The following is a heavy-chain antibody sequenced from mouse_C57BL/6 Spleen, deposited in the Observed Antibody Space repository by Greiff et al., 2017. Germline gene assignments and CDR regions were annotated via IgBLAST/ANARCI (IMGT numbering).Heavy chain of an antibody. CDR1: GYTFTDYW. D-gene: IGHD3-2*02. CDR3: ARSAQSAFAY. J-gene: IGHJ3*01. CDR2: IIPSNGGT. V-gene: IGHV1-53*01. Sequence: QVQLQQSGTELVKPGASVKLSCKASGYTFTDYWMHWVKQRPGQGLEWIGYIIPSNGGTTYHEKFKSKATLTVDKSSSTAYMQLSSLTSEDSAVYFCARSAQSAFAYWGQGTLVTVSA.